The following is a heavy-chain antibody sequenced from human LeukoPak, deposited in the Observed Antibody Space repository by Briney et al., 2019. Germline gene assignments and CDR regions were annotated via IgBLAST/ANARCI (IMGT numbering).Heavy chain of an antibody. CDR2: IYTSGST. V-gene: IGHV4-61*02. J-gene: IGHJ3*02. D-gene: IGHD6-13*01. CDR3: ARVAAAYDAFDI. CDR1: GGSISSGSYY. Sequence: SQTLSLTCTVSGGSISSGSYYWSWIRQPPGKGLEWIGRIYTSGSTNYNPSLKSRVTISVDTSKNQFSPKLSSVTAADTAVYYWARVAAAYDAFDIWGQGTMVTVSS.